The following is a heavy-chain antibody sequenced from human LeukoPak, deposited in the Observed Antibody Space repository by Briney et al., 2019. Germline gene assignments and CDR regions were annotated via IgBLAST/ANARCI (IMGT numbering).Heavy chain of an antibody. CDR2: IIPIFGTA. CDR1: GGTFSSYA. CDR3: AIEKQWLAPFDY. V-gene: IGHV1-69*13. Sequence: SVKVSCKASGGTFSSYAISWVRQAPGQGLEWMGGIIPIFGTANYAQKFQGRVMITADESTSTAYMELSSLRSEDTAVYYCAIEKQWLAPFDYWGQGTLVTVSS. D-gene: IGHD6-19*01. J-gene: IGHJ4*02.